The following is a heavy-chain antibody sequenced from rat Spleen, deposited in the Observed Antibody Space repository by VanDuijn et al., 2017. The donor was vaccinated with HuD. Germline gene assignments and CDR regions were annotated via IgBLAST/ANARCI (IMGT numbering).Heavy chain of an antibody. CDR2: ISYEGTST. Sequence: EVQLVESGGGLVQPGRSMKLSCAASGFTFSDYYMAWVRQAPKKGLEWVASISYEGTSTYYGDSVKGRFTISRDDGESTLYLQMNSLRSEDTATYYCVRLYNNHGYWYLDFWGPGTMVTVSS. D-gene: IGHD1-5*01. CDR3: VRLYNNHGYWYLDF. J-gene: IGHJ1*01. CDR1: GFTFSDYY. V-gene: IGHV5-22*01.